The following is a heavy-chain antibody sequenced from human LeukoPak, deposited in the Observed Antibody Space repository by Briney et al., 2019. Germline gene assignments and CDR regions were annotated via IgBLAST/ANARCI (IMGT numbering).Heavy chain of an antibody. D-gene: IGHD3-16*01. CDR3: ARKNDYVWGSFDY. J-gene: IGHJ4*02. CDR1: GFTFSSYS. Sequence: GGSLRLSCAASGFTFSSYSMNWVRQAPGKGLEWVSYISSSSSTIYYADSVKGRFIISRDNAKNSLYLQMNSLRAEDTAVYYCARKNDYVWGSFDYWGQGTLVTVSS. V-gene: IGHV3-48*01. CDR2: ISSSSSTI.